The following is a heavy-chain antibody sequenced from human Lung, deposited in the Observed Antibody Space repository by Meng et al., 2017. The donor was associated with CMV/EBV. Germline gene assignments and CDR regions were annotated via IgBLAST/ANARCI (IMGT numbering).Heavy chain of an antibody. J-gene: IGHJ4*02. CDR3: ATYGWTLDY. D-gene: IGHD2-8*02. V-gene: IGHV3-7*01. Sequence: GESXKISCAASGFSFSTYWMNWVRQAPGKGLEWVASIKQDGSEVYYVDSVKGRFTISRDNAKKSLYLQMGSLRAEDTAVYYCATYGWTLDYWGQGTLVTVSS. CDR1: GFSFSTYW. CDR2: IKQDGSEV.